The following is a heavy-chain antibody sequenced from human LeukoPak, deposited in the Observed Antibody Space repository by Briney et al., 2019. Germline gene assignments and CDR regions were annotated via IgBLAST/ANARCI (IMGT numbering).Heavy chain of an antibody. Sequence: GGSLRLSCAASGFTFSSYAMHWVRQAPGKGLEWVAVISYDGSNKYYADSVKGRFTISRDNSKNTLYLQMNSLRAEDTAVYYCARDYGRNYGILTGYPTYYFDYWGQGTLVTVSS. CDR2: ISYDGSNK. J-gene: IGHJ4*02. CDR1: GFTFSSYA. D-gene: IGHD3-9*01. V-gene: IGHV3-30*01. CDR3: ARDYGRNYGILTGYPTYYFDY.